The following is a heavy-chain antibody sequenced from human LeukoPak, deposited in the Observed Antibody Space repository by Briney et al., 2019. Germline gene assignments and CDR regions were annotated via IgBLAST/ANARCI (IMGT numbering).Heavy chain of an antibody. CDR1: GFTFRSYS. D-gene: IGHD3-10*02. V-gene: IGHV3-48*03. Sequence: GGSLRLSCVVSGFTFRSYSMNWVRQAPGKGLEWVSYISSSGSTIYYADSVKGRFTISRDNAKNSLYLQMNSLRAEDTAVYYCAELGITMIGGVWGKGTTVTISS. J-gene: IGHJ6*04. CDR3: AELGITMIGGV. CDR2: ISSSGSTI.